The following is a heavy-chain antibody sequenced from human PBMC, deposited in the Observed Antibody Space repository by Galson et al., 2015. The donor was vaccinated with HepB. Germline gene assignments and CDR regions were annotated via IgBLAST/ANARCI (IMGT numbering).Heavy chain of an antibody. CDR3: ARALSGYYNTLFDY. J-gene: IGHJ4*02. V-gene: IGHV3-66*01. CDR2: VYSGGET. D-gene: IGHD3-3*01. Sequence: SLRLSCAASGITVSSNYMSWVRQAPGKGLEWVSVVYSGGETYYADSVKGRFTISRDNSKNTLSLQMNSLRAEDTAVYYCARALSGYYNTLFDYWGQGTLVTVSS. CDR1: GITVSSNY.